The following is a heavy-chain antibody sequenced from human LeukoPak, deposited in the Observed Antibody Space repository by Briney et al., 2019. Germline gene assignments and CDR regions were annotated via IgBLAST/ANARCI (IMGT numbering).Heavy chain of an antibody. CDR1: GGSFSGYY. Sequence: PSETLSLTCAVYGGSFSGYYWSWIRQPPGKGLEWIGEINHSGSTNHNPSLKSRVTISVDTSKNQFSLKLSSVTAADTAVYYCARGRRGLLWFGETDRPFDYWGQGTLVTVSS. J-gene: IGHJ4*02. CDR2: INHSGST. D-gene: IGHD3-10*01. V-gene: IGHV4-34*01. CDR3: ARGRRGLLWFGETDRPFDY.